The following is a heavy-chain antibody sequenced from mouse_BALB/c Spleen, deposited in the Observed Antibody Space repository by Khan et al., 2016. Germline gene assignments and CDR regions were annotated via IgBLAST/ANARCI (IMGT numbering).Heavy chain of an antibody. Sequence: EVQLVPSFLSLFPPFFSLKLSCSASGFDFSRYWMSWVRQAPGKGLEWIGEINPDSNTINYTPSLKDKSIISRDNTKNTLYLQMSKVRSEDAALYYCARAGYDGYLVSWGQGTLVTVSA. CDR1: GFDFSRYW. CDR3: ARAGYDGYLVS. CDR2: INPDSNTI. V-gene: IGHV4-1*02. D-gene: IGHD2-14*01. J-gene: IGHJ3*01.